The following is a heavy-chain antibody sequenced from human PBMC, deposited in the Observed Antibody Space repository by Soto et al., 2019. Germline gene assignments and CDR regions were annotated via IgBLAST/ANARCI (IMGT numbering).Heavy chain of an antibody. J-gene: IGHJ4*02. D-gene: IGHD6-19*01. V-gene: IGHV1-8*01. CDR3: ARGRYNSGWYDY. CDR1: GYTFTSYD. CDR2: MNPNSGNT. Sequence: ASVNVSCKASGYTFTSYDINWVRQSTGQGLEWMGWMNPNSGNTGYAQKFQGRVTMTRNTSISTAYMELSSLRSEDTAVYYCARGRYNSGWYDYWGQGTLVTVSS.